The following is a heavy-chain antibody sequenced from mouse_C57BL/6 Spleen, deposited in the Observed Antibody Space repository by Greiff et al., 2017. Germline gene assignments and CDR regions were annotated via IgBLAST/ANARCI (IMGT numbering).Heavy chain of an antibody. CDR1: GFTFSNYW. CDR2: IRLKSDNYAT. Sequence: EVKLVESGGGLVQPGGSMKLSCVASGFTFSNYWMNWVRQSPEKGLEWVAQIRLKSDNYATHYAESVKGRFTISRDDSKSSVYLQMNNLRAEDTGIYYFTGDYGSWFAYWGQGTLVTVSA. D-gene: IGHD1-1*01. CDR3: TGDYGSWFAY. J-gene: IGHJ3*01. V-gene: IGHV6-3*01.